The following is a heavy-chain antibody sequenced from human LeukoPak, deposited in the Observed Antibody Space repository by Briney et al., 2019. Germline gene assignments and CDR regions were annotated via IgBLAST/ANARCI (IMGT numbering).Heavy chain of an antibody. CDR2: ISSSSTYI. CDR3: ARDMVGATFGY. CDR1: GFTFNSYN. Sequence: GGSLRLSCAASGFTFNSYNMNWVRQAPGKGLEWVSSISSSSTYIYYADSVKGRFTISRDNAENSLYLQMNSLRAEDTAVYYCARDMVGATFGYWGQGTLVTVSS. V-gene: IGHV3-21*01. J-gene: IGHJ4*02. D-gene: IGHD1-26*01.